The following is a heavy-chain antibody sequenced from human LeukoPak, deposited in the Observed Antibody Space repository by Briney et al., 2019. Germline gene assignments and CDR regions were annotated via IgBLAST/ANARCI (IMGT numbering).Heavy chain of an antibody. V-gene: IGHV3-33*01. D-gene: IGHD1-26*01. CDR2: MWYDGSNK. J-gene: IGHJ4*02. CDR1: GFTFSNYG. CDR3: ARDSSWELPDY. Sequence: GGSLRLSCAASGFTFSNYGMHWVRQAPGKGLEWVAVMWYDGSNKYYADSVKGRFTISRDNAKNSLYLQMNSLRAEDTAVYYCARDSSWELPDYWGQGTLVTVSS.